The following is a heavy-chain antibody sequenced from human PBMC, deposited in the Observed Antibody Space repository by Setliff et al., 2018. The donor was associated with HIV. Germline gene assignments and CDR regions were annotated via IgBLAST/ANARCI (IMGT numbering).Heavy chain of an antibody. Sequence: PSETLSLTCTVSGDSISSYFWSWIRQSPGKGLEWIGFRSTTGSTNYNPSLRSRVTISVDTSKNQFSLKLSSVTAADTAVYFCARQTYYYDNSGHNWFDPWGQGTLVTVSS. CDR1: GDSISSYF. V-gene: IGHV4-4*09. CDR3: ARQTYYYDNSGHNWFDP. CDR2: RSTTGST. J-gene: IGHJ5*02. D-gene: IGHD3-22*01.